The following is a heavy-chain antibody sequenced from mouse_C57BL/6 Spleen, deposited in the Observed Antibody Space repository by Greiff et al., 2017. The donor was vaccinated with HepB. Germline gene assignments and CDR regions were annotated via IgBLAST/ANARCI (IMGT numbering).Heavy chain of an antibody. V-gene: IGHV1-81*01. CDR1: GYTFTSYG. CDR2: IYPRSGNT. CDR3: ARNDYSNSFDY. D-gene: IGHD2-5*01. J-gene: IGHJ2*01. Sequence: LVESGAELARPGASVKLSCKASGYTFTSYGISWVKQRTGQGLEWIGEIYPRSGNTYYNEKFKGKATLTADKSSSTAYMELRSLTSEDSAVYFCARNDYSNSFDYWGQGTTLTVSS.